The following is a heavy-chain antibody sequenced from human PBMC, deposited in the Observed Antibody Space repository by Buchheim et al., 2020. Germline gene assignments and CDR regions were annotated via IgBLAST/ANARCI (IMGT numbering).Heavy chain of an antibody. CDR1: GFTFSSYA. J-gene: IGHJ5*02. D-gene: IGHD6-19*01. CDR2: ISGSGGST. V-gene: IGHV3-23*01. CDR3: AKGGYSSGWYDPMPNWFDP. Sequence: EVQLLESGGGLVQPGGSLRLSCAASGFTFSSYAMSWVRQAPGKGLEWVSAISGSGGSTYYADSVKGRFTISRDNSKNTLYLQMNSLRAEDTAVYYCAKGGYSSGWYDPMPNWFDPWGQGTL.